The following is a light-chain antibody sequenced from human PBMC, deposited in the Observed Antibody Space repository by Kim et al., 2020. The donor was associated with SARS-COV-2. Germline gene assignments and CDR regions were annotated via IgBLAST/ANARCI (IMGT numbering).Light chain of an antibody. CDR1: NNNVGNQG. Sequence: RTATLTCTGNNNNVGNQGAAWLQQHQGHPPKLLSYRNNNRPSGISERFSASRSGDTASLTITGLQPEDETDYYCSAWDSSLNVWVFGGGTQLTVL. J-gene: IGLJ3*02. V-gene: IGLV10-54*04. CDR3: SAWDSSLNVWV. CDR2: RNN.